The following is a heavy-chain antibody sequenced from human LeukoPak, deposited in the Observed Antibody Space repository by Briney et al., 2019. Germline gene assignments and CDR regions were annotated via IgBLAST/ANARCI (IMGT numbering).Heavy chain of an antibody. V-gene: IGHV4-39*01. CDR1: GGSINSNNYY. Sequence: SETLSLTCTVSGGSINSNNYYGGWIRQPPGKGLEWIGSLYYTGSTYYNPSLKSRVTISIDTSKNQFSLKLSPVTASDTAVYYCARQRTASSGWYIDYWGQGTLVTVSS. CDR2: LYYTGST. CDR3: ARQRTASSGWYIDY. J-gene: IGHJ4*02. D-gene: IGHD6-19*01.